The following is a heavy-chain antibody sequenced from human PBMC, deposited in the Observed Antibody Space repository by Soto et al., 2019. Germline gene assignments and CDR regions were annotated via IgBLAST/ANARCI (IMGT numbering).Heavy chain of an antibody. Sequence: PGGSLRLSCAASGFTFSSYGMHWVRQAPGKGLEWVAVISYDGSNKYYADSVKGRFTISRDNSKNTLYLQMNSLRAEDTAVYYCAKPQSLSLDKEYWGQGTLVTVSS. CDR3: AKPQSLSLDKEY. J-gene: IGHJ4*02. V-gene: IGHV3-30*18. D-gene: IGHD1-1*01. CDR1: GFTFSSYG. CDR2: ISYDGSNK.